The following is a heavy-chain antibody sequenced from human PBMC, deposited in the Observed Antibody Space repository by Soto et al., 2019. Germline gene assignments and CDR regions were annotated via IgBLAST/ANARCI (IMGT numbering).Heavy chain of an antibody. CDR3: SSSRTGYYFDY. CDR2: ISGLGAGT. Sequence: EVQLLEYGGGLVRPGGSLRLSCAASGFTFSTYAMTWVRQATGKGLEWVSTISGLGAGTYYADSVKGRFTISRDNSKNTVYLQMDSLRAEDTAVYYCSSSRTGYYFDYWGQGTLVTVSS. J-gene: IGHJ4*02. CDR1: GFTFSTYA. V-gene: IGHV3-23*01. D-gene: IGHD2-2*01.